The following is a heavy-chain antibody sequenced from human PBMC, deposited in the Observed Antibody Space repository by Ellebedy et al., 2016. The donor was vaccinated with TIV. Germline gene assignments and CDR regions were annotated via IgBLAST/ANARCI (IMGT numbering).Heavy chain of an antibody. CDR3: ARGRPGIVVVPAAPGLDY. CDR1: GFTFSSYG. J-gene: IGHJ4*02. V-gene: IGHV3-33*01. Sequence: GGSLRLSCAASGFTFSSYGMHWVRQAPGKGLEWVAVIWHDGSNKYYGDSVKGRFTISRDNSKNTLYLQMNSLRAEDTAVYYCARGRPGIVVVPAAPGLDYWGQGTLVTVSS. D-gene: IGHD2-2*01. CDR2: IWHDGSNK.